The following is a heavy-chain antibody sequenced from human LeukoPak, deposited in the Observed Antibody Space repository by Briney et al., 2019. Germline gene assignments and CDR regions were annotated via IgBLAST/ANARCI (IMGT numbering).Heavy chain of an antibody. D-gene: IGHD4-17*01. CDR1: EFTFSSYT. CDR2: ISYSGSYI. J-gene: IGHJ4*02. Sequence: GGSLRLSCAASEFTFSSYTMNWVRQAPGKGLEWVSSISYSGSYIYYADSVKGRFTISRDNAENSLYLQMSSLRAEDTAVYYCARAAHGDGYYFDSWGQGTLVTVSS. V-gene: IGHV3-21*06. CDR3: ARAAHGDGYYFDS.